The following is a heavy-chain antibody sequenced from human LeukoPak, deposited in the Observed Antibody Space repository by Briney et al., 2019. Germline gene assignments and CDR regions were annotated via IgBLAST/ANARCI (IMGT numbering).Heavy chain of an antibody. D-gene: IGHD1-14*01. CDR3: TRHRYRILIDS. CDR2: IYYTGST. J-gene: IGHJ5*01. V-gene: IGHV4-61*01. Sequence: KPSETLSLTCTVSGGSISSGSYYWSWIRQPPGKGLEWIGYIYYTGSTNHNPSLKSRVTISVDTSKNQFSVTLTSVTAADTAVYYCTRHRYRILIDSWGQGTLVTVSS. CDR1: GGSISSGSYY.